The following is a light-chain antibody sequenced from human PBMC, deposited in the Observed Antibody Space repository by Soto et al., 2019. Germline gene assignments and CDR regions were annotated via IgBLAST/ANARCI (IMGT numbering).Light chain of an antibody. V-gene: IGKV3-11*01. CDR2: GTS. Sequence: EIVMTQSPDTLSVSPGERATLSCRASQSVSIDLAWYQQTPGQAPRLLIYGTSNRATGIPARFSGSGSGTDFTLTISSLEPEDSAVYYCHQRQSWPRTFGQGTKVDIK. J-gene: IGKJ1*01. CDR1: QSVSID. CDR3: HQRQSWPRT.